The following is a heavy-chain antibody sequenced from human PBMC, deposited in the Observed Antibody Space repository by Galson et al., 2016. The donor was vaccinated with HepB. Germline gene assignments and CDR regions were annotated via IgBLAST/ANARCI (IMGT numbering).Heavy chain of an antibody. J-gene: IGHJ4*02. CDR2: ISSSGNTT. Sequence: SLRLSCAASGFTFSDYDMNWIRQAPGQGLEWLSKISSSGNTTSYAHSVKGRFTITRDNAKNSLYLQMNSLRAEDTAVYYCAREGYGSLTGYQLYYFDYWGQGTLVTVSS. CDR3: AREGYGSLTGYQLYYFDY. D-gene: IGHD3-9*01. V-gene: IGHV3-11*01. CDR1: GFTFSDYD.